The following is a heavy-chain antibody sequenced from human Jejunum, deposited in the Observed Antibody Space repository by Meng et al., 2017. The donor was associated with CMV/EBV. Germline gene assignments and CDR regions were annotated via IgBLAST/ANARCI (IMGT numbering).Heavy chain of an antibody. CDR1: GFSFSSYG. CDR3: VRDATGAPGGDY. V-gene: IGHV3-30*02. D-gene: IGHD1-1*01. CDR2: VRSDGSDI. Sequence: QGQLVQSGAEGRKPGASVKVSCTASGFSFSSYGMHWVRQVPGKGLEWATFVRSDGSDIQYADSLKGRFTISRDNSRNTLYLEMNRLTTEDTAVYYCVRDATGAPGGDYWGQGTLVTVSS. J-gene: IGHJ4*02.